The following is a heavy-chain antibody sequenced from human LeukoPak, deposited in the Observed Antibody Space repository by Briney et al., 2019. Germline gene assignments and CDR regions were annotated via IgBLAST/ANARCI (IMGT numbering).Heavy chain of an antibody. D-gene: IGHD2-15*01. J-gene: IGHJ4*02. CDR1: GFTFSSYA. V-gene: IGHV3-30*04. Sequence: GGSLRLSCAASGFTFSSYAMHWVRQAPGKGLEWVAVISYDGSNKYYAGSVKGRFTISRDNSKNTLYLQMNSLRAEDTAVYYCARDPDLRYYSGGSCYSFDYWGQGTLVTVSS. CDR2: ISYDGSNK. CDR3: ARDPDLRYYSGGSCYSFDY.